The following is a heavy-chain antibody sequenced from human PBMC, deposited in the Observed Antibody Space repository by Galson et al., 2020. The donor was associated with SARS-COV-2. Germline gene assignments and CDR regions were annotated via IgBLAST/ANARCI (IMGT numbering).Heavy chain of an antibody. D-gene: IGHD6-13*01. CDR3: RAADNGFDV. Sequence: QLGESLKISCAVTGFTFSNYWMSWVRQATGKGLEWVANIKQDGSDKYYVATVRGRFTISRDNAKNSLYLQMNSLRAEDTAVYYCRAADNGFDVWGQGTMVTVSS. CDR2: IKQDGSDK. V-gene: IGHV3-7*01. CDR1: GFTFSNYW. J-gene: IGHJ3*01.